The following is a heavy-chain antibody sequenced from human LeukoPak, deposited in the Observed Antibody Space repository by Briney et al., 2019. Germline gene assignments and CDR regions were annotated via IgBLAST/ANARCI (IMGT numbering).Heavy chain of an antibody. CDR1: GYTFTSYG. D-gene: IGHD6-6*01. CDR3: ARARTGSKIEYSSPSGY. Sequence: ASVKVSCKASGYTFTSYGISWVRQAPGQGLEWMGWISAYNGNTNYAQKLQGRVTMATDTSTSTAYMELRSLRSDDTAVYYCARARTGSKIEYSSPSGYWGQGTLVTVSS. V-gene: IGHV1-18*01. CDR2: ISAYNGNT. J-gene: IGHJ4*02.